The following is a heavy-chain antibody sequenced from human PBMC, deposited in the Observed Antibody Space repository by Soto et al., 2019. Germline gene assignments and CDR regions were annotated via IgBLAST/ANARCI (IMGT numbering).Heavy chain of an antibody. CDR1: GFTFSSYG. CDR2: IWYDGSNK. CDR3: GKKNFVVVPGVTLYYQYGRAV. D-gene: IGHD2-2*01. V-gene: IGHV3-33*06. J-gene: IGHJ6*02. Sequence: QVQLVESGGGVVQPGRSLRLSCAASGFTFSSYGMHWVRQAPGKGLEWVAVIWYDGSNKYYADSVKGRFTISRDNSKNRFYWQMNSLGAEDRVFFYWGKKNFVVVPGVTLYYQYGRAVGGQGPT.